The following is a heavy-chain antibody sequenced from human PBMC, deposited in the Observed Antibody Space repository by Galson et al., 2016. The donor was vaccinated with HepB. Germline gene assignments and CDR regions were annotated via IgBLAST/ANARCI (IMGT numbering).Heavy chain of an antibody. CDR2: IHYSGST. D-gene: IGHD4-23*01. V-gene: IGHV4-59*12. CDR3: ARGNGPDYGGHLGRFDP. Sequence: SETLSLTCVVSGDSMSAYYWSWIRQPPGKGLEWIGYIHYSGSTNYNPSLKSRVTMSVYTSKRQFSLNLNSVTAADTALYFCARGNGPDYGGHLGRFDPWGQGTLVTVSS. J-gene: IGHJ5*01. CDR1: GDSMSAYY.